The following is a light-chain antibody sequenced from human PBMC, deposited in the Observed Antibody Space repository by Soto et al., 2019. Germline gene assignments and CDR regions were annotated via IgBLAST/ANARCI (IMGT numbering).Light chain of an antibody. J-gene: IGLJ3*02. CDR3: SSWTTSSTQV. CDR1: SSDVGGYNF. Sequence: QSALTQPPSASGSPGQSIAISCTGTSSDVGGYNFVSWYQQHPGKAPKLMIYEVNNRPSGVSDRFSGSKSGNTASLTISGLQAEDEAAYYCSSWTTSSTQVLGGGTKLTVL. CDR2: EVN. V-gene: IGLV2-14*01.